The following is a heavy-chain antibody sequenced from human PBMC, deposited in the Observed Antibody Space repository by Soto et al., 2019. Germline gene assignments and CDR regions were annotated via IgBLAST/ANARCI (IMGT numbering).Heavy chain of an antibody. V-gene: IGHV1-18*01. CDR1: GYTFTSYG. J-gene: IGHJ6*02. CDR3: ARDQGYCSSTSCRYEWGYYYYGMDV. Sequence: QVQLVQSGAEVKQPGASVKVSCKASGYTFTSYGISWVRQAPGQGLEWMGWISAYNGNTNYAQKLQGRVTMTTDTSTSTAYMELRSLRSDDTAVYYCARDQGYCSSTSCRYEWGYYYYGMDVWGQGTTVTVSS. D-gene: IGHD2-2*01. CDR2: ISAYNGNT.